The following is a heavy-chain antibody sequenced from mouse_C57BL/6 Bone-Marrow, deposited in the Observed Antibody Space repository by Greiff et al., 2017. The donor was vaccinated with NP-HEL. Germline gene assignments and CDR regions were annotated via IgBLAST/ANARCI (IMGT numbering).Heavy chain of an antibody. J-gene: IGHJ1*03. CDR2: INPSSGYT. CDR3: ARDGLRYHGGRYFDV. CDR1: GYTFTSYT. D-gene: IGHD3-1*01. V-gene: IGHV1-4*01. Sequence: QVQLQQSGAELARPGASVKMSCKASGYTFTSYTMHWVKQRPGQGLEWIGYINPSSGYTKYNQKFKDKATLTADKSSSTAYMQLSSLTSEDSAVYYCARDGLRYHGGRYFDVWGTGTTVTVSS.